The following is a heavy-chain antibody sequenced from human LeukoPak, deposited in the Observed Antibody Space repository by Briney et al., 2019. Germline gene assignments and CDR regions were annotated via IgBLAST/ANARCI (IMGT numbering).Heavy chain of an antibody. CDR3: AKPRDYYNYYYGMDV. CDR2: ISGSGGST. CDR1: GFTFSSYA. J-gene: IGHJ6*02. D-gene: IGHD3-10*01. V-gene: IGHV3-23*01. Sequence: GGSLRLSCAASGFTFSSYAMSWVRQAPGKGLEWVSAISGSGGSTYYADSVKGRFTISRDNSKNTLYLQMNSLRAEDTALYYCAKPRDYYNYYYGMDVWGQGTTVTVSS.